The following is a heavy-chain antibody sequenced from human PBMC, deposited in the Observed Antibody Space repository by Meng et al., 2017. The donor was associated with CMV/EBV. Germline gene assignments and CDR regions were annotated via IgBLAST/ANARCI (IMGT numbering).Heavy chain of an antibody. Sequence: SVKVSCKASGGTFSSYAISWVRQAPGQGLEWMGGIIPILGIANYAQKFQGRVTITADKSTSTAYMELSSLRSEDTAVYYCARGYCSSTSCYTSYYYYGMDVWGQGTTVTVSS. CDR2: IIPILGIA. CDR1: GGTFSSYA. J-gene: IGHJ6*02. V-gene: IGHV1-69*10. D-gene: IGHD2-2*02. CDR3: ARGYCSSTSCYTSYYYYGMDV.